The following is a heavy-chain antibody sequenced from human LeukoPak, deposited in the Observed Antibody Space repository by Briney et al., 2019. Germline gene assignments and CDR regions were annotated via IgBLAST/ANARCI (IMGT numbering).Heavy chain of an antibody. CDR1: GFIFTSYT. Sequence: GGSLRLSCATSGFIFTSYTINWVRQAPGRGLEWVSGDTGGDTFYTDSVKGRFIVSRDYSESTLYLQTHNLRVEDTAIYYCAKDFKRDGKWEVDYWGQGTLVTVSS. CDR3: AKDFKRDGKWEVDY. D-gene: IGHD5-24*01. J-gene: IGHJ4*02. V-gene: IGHV3-23*01. CDR2: DTGGDT.